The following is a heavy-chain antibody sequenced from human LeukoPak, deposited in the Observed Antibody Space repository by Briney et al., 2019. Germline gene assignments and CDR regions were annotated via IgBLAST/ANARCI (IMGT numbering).Heavy chain of an antibody. CDR3: ARGFLTTVNMGALFDY. CDR1: GGSFSGYY. CDR2: INHSGST. D-gene: IGHD4-17*01. V-gene: IGHV4-34*01. J-gene: IGHJ4*02. Sequence: SEALSLTCAVYGGSFSGYYWSWIRQPPGKGLEWIGEINHSGSTNYNPSLKSRVTISVDTSKNQFSLKLSSVTAADTAVYYCARGFLTTVNMGALFDYWGQGTLVTVSS.